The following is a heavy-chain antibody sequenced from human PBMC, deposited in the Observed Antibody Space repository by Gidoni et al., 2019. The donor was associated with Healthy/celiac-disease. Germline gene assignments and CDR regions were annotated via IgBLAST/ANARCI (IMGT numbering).Heavy chain of an antibody. CDR2: MNPNSGNT. Sequence: QVQLVQSGAEVKKPGASVTVSCKASGYTFTSYDINWVRQATGQGLEWMGWMNPNSGNTGYAQKCQGRVTMTRNTSISTAHMELSSLRSEDTAVYYGARVPRRVGATRFWYFDYWGQGTLVTVSS. D-gene: IGHD1-26*01. CDR1: GYTFTSYD. J-gene: IGHJ4*02. CDR3: ARVPRRVGATRFWYFDY. V-gene: IGHV1-8*01.